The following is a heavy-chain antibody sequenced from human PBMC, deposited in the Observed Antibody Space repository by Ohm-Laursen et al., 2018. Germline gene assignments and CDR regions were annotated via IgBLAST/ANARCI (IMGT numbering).Heavy chain of an antibody. D-gene: IGHD3-3*01. V-gene: IGHV3-13*01. Sequence: GSLRLSCTASGFMFSDYDMHWVRQATGKGLEWVSAIGTDGDTYYPDSVKGRFTISREDAKNSLYLQMNSLRAGDTAVYYCATTHYWSGDYYFDFWGQGTLVTVSS. J-gene: IGHJ4*02. CDR3: ATTHYWSGDYYFDF. CDR2: IGTDGDT. CDR1: GFMFSDYD.